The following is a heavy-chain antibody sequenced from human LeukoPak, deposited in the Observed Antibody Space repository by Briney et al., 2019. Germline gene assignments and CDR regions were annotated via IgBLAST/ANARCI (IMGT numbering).Heavy chain of an antibody. CDR2: INPNSGGT. Sequence: GAAVNFCCKASGYTFTGYYMHWVRQAPGQGHEWVGLINPNSGGTNYAQKFQGRVTMTRDTSITTAYMELSRLRSDDTAVYYCARAESGHILTGYYDYWGQGTLVTVSS. CDR3: ARAESGHILTGYYDY. CDR1: GYTFTGYY. J-gene: IGHJ4*02. D-gene: IGHD3-9*01. V-gene: IGHV1-2*02.